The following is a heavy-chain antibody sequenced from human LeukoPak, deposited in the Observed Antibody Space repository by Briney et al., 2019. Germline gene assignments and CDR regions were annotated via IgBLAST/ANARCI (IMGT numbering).Heavy chain of an antibody. V-gene: IGHV4-59*08. Sequence: NASETLSLTCTVSGGSISSYYWSWIRQPPGKGLEWIGYIYYSGSTNYNPSLKSRVTISVDTSKNQFSLKLSSVTAADTAVYYCARHAAVAEGSYFDLWGRGTLVTVSS. J-gene: IGHJ2*01. CDR3: ARHAAVAEGSYFDL. CDR1: GGSISSYY. D-gene: IGHD6-19*01. CDR2: IYYSGST.